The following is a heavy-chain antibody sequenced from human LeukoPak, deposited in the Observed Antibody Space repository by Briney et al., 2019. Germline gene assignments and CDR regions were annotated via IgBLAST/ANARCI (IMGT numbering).Heavy chain of an antibody. CDR3: AKDIGGAYCSGGSCYSGTPPHYSYGMDV. J-gene: IGHJ6*02. CDR2: ISWNSGSI. Sequence: GGSLRLSCAASGFTFDDYAMHWVRQAPGKGLEWVSGISWNSGSIGYADSVKGRFTISRDNAKNSLYLQMNSLRAEDTALYYCAKDIGGAYCSGGSCYSGTPPHYSYGMDVWGQGTTVTVSS. V-gene: IGHV3-9*01. D-gene: IGHD2-15*01. CDR1: GFTFDDYA.